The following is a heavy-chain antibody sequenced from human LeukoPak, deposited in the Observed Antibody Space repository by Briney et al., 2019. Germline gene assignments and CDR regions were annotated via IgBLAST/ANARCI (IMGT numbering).Heavy chain of an antibody. Sequence: GGSLRLSCAASGFTFSSYSMNWVRQAPGKGLEWVSSISSSSGYIYYADSVKGRFTISRDNAKNSLYLQMNSLRAEDTAVYYCARDQADTAMVPPYFDYWGQGTLVTVSS. D-gene: IGHD5-18*01. J-gene: IGHJ4*02. CDR2: ISSSSGYI. V-gene: IGHV3-21*01. CDR3: ARDQADTAMVPPYFDY. CDR1: GFTFSSYS.